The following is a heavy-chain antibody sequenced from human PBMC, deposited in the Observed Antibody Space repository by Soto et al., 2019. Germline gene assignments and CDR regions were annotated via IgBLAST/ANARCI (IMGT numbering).Heavy chain of an antibody. CDR2: MNPNSGNT. J-gene: IGHJ4*02. CDR1: VYAYTGYD. D-gene: IGHD3-22*01. V-gene: IGHV1-8*01. Sequence: SVKVSCKASVYAYTGYDINWVRQATGQGLEWMGWMNPNSGNTGYAQKFQGRVTMTRNTSISTAYMELSSLRSEDTAVYYCARYYYDSSGYLDYWGQGTLVTVSS. CDR3: ARYYYDSSGYLDY.